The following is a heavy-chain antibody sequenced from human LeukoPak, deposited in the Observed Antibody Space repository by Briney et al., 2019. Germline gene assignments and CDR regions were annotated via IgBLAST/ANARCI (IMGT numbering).Heavy chain of an antibody. V-gene: IGHV3-30*18. CDR2: ISYDGSSK. D-gene: IGHD6-13*01. CDR1: GFTFSSYG. Sequence: GGSLRLSCAASGFTFSSYGMHWVRQAPGKGLEWVAVISYDGSSKYYADSVKGRFTISRDNSKNTLYLQMNSLRAEDTAVYYCAKDLKWLGIAAGNYGMDVWGQGTTVTVSS. CDR3: AKDLKWLGIAAGNYGMDV. J-gene: IGHJ6*02.